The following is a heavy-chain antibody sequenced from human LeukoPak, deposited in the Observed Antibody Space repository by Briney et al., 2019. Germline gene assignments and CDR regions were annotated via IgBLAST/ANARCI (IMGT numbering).Heavy chain of an antibody. Sequence: SVKVSCKASGGTFSSYAISWVRQAPGQGLEWMGGIIPIFGTANYAQKFQGRVTITTDESTSTAYMGLSSLRSEDTAVYYCAREVAVAGHFDYWGQGTLVTVSS. J-gene: IGHJ4*02. D-gene: IGHD6-19*01. CDR3: AREVAVAGHFDY. V-gene: IGHV1-69*05. CDR2: IIPIFGTA. CDR1: GGTFSSYA.